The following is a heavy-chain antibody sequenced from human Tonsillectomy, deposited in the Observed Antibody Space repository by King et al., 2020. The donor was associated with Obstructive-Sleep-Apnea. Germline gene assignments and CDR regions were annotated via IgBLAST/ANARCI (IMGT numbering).Heavy chain of an antibody. CDR3: AREEAARPFDY. CDR2: IYYSGST. V-gene: IGHV4-61*01. CDR1: GGSVSSGSYY. Sequence: VQLQESGPGLVKPSETLSLTCTVSGGSVSSGSYYWSWIRQPPGKRLEWIGYIYYSGSTNYNPSLKSRVTISVDTSKNQFSLKLSSVTAADTAVYYCAREEAARPFDYWGQGTLVTVSS. D-gene: IGHD6-6*01. J-gene: IGHJ4*02.